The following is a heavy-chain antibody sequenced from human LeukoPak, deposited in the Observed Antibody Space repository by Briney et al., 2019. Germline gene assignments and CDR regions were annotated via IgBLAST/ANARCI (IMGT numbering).Heavy chain of an antibody. CDR1: GFTFSSYG. CDR2: IWYDGSNK. J-gene: IGHJ4*02. D-gene: IGHD3-10*01. CDR3: ARDSTMVRGVIGPFDY. V-gene: IGHV3-33*01. Sequence: GRSLRLSCAASGFTFSSYGMHWVGQAPGKGLEWVAVIWYDGSNKYYADSVKGRFTISRDNSKNTLYLQMNSLRAEDTAVYYCARDSTMVRGVIGPFDYWGQGTLVTVSS.